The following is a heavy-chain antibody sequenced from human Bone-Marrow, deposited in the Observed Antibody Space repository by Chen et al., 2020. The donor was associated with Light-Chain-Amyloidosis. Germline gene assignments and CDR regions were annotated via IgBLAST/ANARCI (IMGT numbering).Heavy chain of an antibody. D-gene: IGHD5-12*01. CDR3: ARRRDGYNFDY. CDR1: GYTFPNYW. V-gene: IGHV5-51*01. CDR2: IYPDVSDA. J-gene: IGHJ4*02. Sequence: EVQLEQSGPEVKTPGESLKISCKGSGYTFPNYWICWVRQMPGKVLEWVGFIYPDVSDARDSPSFEGQVTISADKSITTAYLQWRSLKASDTAMYYCARRRDGYNFDYWGQGTLVTVSS.